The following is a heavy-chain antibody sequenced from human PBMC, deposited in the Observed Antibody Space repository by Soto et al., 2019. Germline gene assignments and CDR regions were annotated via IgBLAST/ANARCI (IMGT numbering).Heavy chain of an antibody. J-gene: IGHJ4*02. Sequence: QVQLVESGGGVVQPGKSLRLSCAASGFTFTTHGMHWVRQAPGKGLEWVAVMSYDGTNKFYADSVKGRFTISRDSSKNTLDLQMSSLRVEDTAVYYCARGSFMITFGGVIVDYWGQGTLVTVSS. CDR3: ARGSFMITFGGVIVDY. CDR2: MSYDGTNK. CDR1: GFTFTTHG. D-gene: IGHD3-16*02. V-gene: IGHV3-30*03.